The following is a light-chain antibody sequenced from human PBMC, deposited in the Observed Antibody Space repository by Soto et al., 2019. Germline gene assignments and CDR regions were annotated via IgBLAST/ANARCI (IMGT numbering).Light chain of an antibody. V-gene: IGKV3-15*01. J-gene: IGKJ2*02. CDR3: QQYNNWPPCT. CDR2: GAS. Sequence: EIVMTQSPATLSVSPGERATLSCRASQSVSNNLAWYQQKPGQAPRLLLYGASTRATGIPARFGGSGSGTEFTLTISSLQSEDFAVYYCQQYNNWPPCTFGQGTKVEIK. CDR1: QSVSNN.